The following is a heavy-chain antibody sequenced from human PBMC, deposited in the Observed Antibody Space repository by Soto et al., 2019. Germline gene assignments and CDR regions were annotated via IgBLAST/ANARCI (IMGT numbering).Heavy chain of an antibody. Sequence: ETLSLTCAVYGGSFSGYYWNWIRQPPGKGLEWIGEINHSGSTNYNPSLKCRVTISLDTSKNQFSLKLSSMTAADTAVYYCARGYGRNFEHWGQGTLVTVSS. V-gene: IGHV4-34*01. CDR3: ARGYGRNFEH. D-gene: IGHD3-10*01. CDR2: INHSGST. CDR1: GGSFSGYY. J-gene: IGHJ4*02.